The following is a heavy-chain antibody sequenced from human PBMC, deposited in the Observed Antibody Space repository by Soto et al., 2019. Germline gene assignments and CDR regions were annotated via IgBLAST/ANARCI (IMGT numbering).Heavy chain of an antibody. Sequence: VQLVESGGGVVQPGRSLRLSCAASGFTFSSHGMHWVRQTPGKGLEWVAVISYDGSSQYYADSVKGRFTISRDNSKNTLYLQMSSLRAEDTAVYYCAKDRSSHCGGDCYADDWGQGTLVTVSS. J-gene: IGHJ4*02. CDR3: AKDRSSHCGGDCYADD. CDR2: ISYDGSSQ. CDR1: GFTFSSHG. V-gene: IGHV3-30*18. D-gene: IGHD2-21*02.